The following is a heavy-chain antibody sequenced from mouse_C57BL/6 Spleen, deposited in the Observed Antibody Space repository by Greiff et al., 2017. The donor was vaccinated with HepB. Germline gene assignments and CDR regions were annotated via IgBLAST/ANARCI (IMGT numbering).Heavy chain of an antibody. CDR3: ARPYSNHWYFDV. CDR1: GYSFTGYY. D-gene: IGHD2-5*01. Sequence: EVQLQQSGPELVKPGASVKISCKASGYSFTGYYMNWVKQSPEKSLEWIGEINPSTGGTTYNQKFKAKATLTVDKSSSTAYMQLKSLTSEDSAVYYCARPYSNHWYFDVWGTGTTVTVSS. CDR2: INPSTGGT. V-gene: IGHV1-42*01. J-gene: IGHJ1*03.